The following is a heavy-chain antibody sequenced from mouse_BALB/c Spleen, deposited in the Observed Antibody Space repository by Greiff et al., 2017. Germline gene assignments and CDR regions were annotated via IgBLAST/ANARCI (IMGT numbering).Heavy chain of an antibody. CDR1: GFTFSDYY. V-gene: IGHV5-4*02. Sequence: EVMVVESGGGLVKPGGSLKLSCAASGFTFSDYYMYWVRQTPEKRLEWVATISDGGSYTYYPDSVKGRFTISRDNAKNNLYLQMSSLKSEDTAMYYCARKGDYRYDGFAYWGQGTLVTVSA. CDR2: ISDGGSYT. D-gene: IGHD2-14*01. J-gene: IGHJ3*01. CDR3: ARKGDYRYDGFAY.